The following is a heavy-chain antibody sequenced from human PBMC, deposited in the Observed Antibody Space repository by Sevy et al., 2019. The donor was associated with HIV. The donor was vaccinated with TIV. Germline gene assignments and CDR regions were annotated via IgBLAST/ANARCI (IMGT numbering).Heavy chain of an antibody. D-gene: IGHD1-26*01. CDR2: IKQDGSEK. V-gene: IGHV3-7*01. CDR3: ARSGGSYDYGMDV. Sequence: GGSLRLSCAASEFTFSSYWMSWVRQAPGKGLEWVANIKQDGSEKYYGDSVKGRFTISKDNAKNSLYLQMNSLRAEDTAVYYCARSGGSYDYGMDVWGQGTTVTVSS. J-gene: IGHJ6*02. CDR1: EFTFSSYW.